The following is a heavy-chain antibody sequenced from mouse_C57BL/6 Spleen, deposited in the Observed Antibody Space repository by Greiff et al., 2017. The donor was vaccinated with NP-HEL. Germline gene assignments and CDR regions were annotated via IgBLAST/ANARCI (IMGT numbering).Heavy chain of an antibody. D-gene: IGHD2-1*01. J-gene: IGHJ2*01. CDR3: TRVGLLYYGYLDY. Sequence: EVQVSESGEGLVKPGGSLKLSCAASGFTFSSSTMSWVRQTPEKRLEWVAYISSGGDYTYYADTVQGRFTISRDNARNTLYLQMSSLKSEDTAMDYCTRVGLLYYGYLDYWGQGTTLTVSS. V-gene: IGHV5-9-1*02. CDR2: ISSGGDYT. CDR1: GFTFSSST.